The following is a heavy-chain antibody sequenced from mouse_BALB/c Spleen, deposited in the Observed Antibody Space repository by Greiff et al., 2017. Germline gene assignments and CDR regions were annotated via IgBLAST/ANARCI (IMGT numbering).Heavy chain of an antibody. CDR2: IDPANGNT. V-gene: IGHV14-3*02. CDR1: GFNIKDTY. D-gene: IGHD1-1*01. CDR3: ARGGGYYGSSPYFDY. J-gene: IGHJ2*01. Sequence: VHVKQSGAELVKPGASVKLSCTASGFNIKDTYMHWVKQRPEQGLEWIGRIDPANGNTKYDPKFQGTATITADTSSNTAYLQLSSLTSEDTAVYYCARGGGYYGSSPYFDYWGQGTTLTVSS.